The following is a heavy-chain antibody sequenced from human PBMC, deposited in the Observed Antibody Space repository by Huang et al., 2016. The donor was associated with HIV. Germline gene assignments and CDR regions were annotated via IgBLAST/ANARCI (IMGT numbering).Heavy chain of an antibody. Sequence: SWIRQPPGKGLEWIGYIYYTGHTNYNPTLKSRVTISVDTSKNESNMNLISVTAADTAMYYCARGFYPITRGAWFDPWGQGTLVSVS. D-gene: IGHD1-1*01. CDR2: IYYTGHT. CDR3: ARGFYPITRGAWFDP. J-gene: IGHJ5*02. V-gene: IGHV4-59*01.